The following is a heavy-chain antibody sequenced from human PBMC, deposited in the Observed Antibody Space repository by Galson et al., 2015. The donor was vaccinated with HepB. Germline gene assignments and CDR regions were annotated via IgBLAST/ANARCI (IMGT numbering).Heavy chain of an antibody. V-gene: IGHV3-23*01. D-gene: IGHD3-16*01. CDR3: AKGHAYNSAGIEY. J-gene: IGHJ4*02. CDR1: RFTFNTYA. CDR2: INGGGGSA. Sequence: SLRLSCAASRFTFNTYAMSWVRQAPGKGLEWVPSINGGGGSAYYADSVKGRFTISRDNSKNTLYLLMDSLRAEDTAIYYCAKGHAYNSAGIEYWGQGTLVTVSS.